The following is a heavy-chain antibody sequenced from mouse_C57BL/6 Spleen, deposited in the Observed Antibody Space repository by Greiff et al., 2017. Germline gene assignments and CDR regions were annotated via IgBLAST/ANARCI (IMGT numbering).Heavy chain of an antibody. J-gene: IGHJ3*01. CDR2: IDPSDSYT. CDR3: ARDYYGFAY. D-gene: IGHD1-1*01. V-gene: IGHV1-69*01. CDR1: GYTFTSYW. Sequence: QVQLQQPGAELVMPGASVKLSCKASGYTFTSYWMHWVKQRPGQGLEWIGEIDPSDSYTNYNQKFKGKSTLTVDKSSSTAYMQLSSTTSADSAVYYWARDYYGFAYWGQGTLVTVSA.